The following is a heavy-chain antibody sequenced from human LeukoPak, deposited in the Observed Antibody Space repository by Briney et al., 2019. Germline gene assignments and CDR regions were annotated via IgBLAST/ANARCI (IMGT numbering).Heavy chain of an antibody. V-gene: IGHV1-2*02. CDR2: ISPNSCGT. CDR3: ARDPNGNDRWTAHF. J-gene: IGHJ4*02. D-gene: IGHD5-12*01. CDR1: GYTFTDYY. Sequence: ASVTVSCMASGYTFTDYYIHWVRQAPGQGLEWMGWISPNSCGTNSAQKFKGRVTMTRNTSISTAYMELSSLRSDDTAIYYCARDPNGNDRWTAHFWGQGTLVTVS.